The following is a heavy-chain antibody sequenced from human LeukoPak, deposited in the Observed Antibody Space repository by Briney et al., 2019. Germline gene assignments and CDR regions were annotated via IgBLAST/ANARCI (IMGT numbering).Heavy chain of an antibody. D-gene: IGHD2-15*01. CDR1: GFTFSSYG. Sequence: PGGSLRLSCAASGFTFSSYGMHWVRQAPGKGLEWGAVIWDDGSNKYYADSVKGRFTISRDNSKNTLYLQMNSLRAEDTAVYYCAKADGGGYCSGGSCAGDYFDYWGQGTLVTVSS. CDR2: IWDDGSNK. CDR3: AKADGGGYCSGGSCAGDYFDY. V-gene: IGHV3-33*06. J-gene: IGHJ4*02.